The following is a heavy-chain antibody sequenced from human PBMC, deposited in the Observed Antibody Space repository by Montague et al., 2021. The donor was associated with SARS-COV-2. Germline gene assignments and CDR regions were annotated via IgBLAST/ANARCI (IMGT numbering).Heavy chain of an antibody. CDR3: ARDEYNRYWYKY. D-gene: IGHD2-8*02. CDR2: VDSAGST. Sequence: SETLSLTCTVSAGSLSSSSNYWGWIRQPPGMGLQWIGSVDSAGSTYYRPSLKSRVTISLDTSKNQFSLKLSSVTAADTAVYYCARDEYNRYWYKYWGQGALVTVSS. J-gene: IGHJ4*02. CDR1: AGSLSSSSNY. V-gene: IGHV4-39*07.